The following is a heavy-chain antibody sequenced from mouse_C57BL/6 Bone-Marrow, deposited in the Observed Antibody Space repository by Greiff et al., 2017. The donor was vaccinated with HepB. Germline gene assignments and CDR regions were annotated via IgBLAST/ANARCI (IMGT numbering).Heavy chain of an antibody. V-gene: IGHV1-26*01. CDR2: INPNNGGT. Sequence: EVQLQQSGPELVKPGASVKISCKASGYTFTDYYMNWVKQSHGKSLEWIGDINPNNGGTSYNQKFKGKATLTVDKSSSTAYMELRSLTSEDSAVYYCARSRGWWGYFDVWGTGTTVTVSS. CDR3: ARSRGWWGYFDV. CDR1: GYTFTDYY. D-gene: IGHD1-1*02. J-gene: IGHJ1*03.